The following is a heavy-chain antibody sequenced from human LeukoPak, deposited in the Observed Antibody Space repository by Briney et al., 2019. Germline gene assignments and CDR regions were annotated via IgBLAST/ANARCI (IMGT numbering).Heavy chain of an antibody. CDR1: GYTFSGTGWY. CDR3: ARDGPAQMVDFDY. D-gene: IGHD3-10*01. CDR2: IYPYTGAT. Sequence: ASVKVSCKASGYTFSGTGWYLYWLRQAPGQGLECMGWIYPYTGATHYAQKFQGRVAMTRDTSISTAYMELSRLRPDDTAVYYCARDGPAQMVDFDYWGQGTLVTVAS. V-gene: IGHV1-2*02. J-gene: IGHJ4*02.